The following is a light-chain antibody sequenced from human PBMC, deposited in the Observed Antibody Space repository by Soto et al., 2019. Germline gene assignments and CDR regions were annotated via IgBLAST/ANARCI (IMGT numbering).Light chain of an antibody. Sequence: QSVLTQPPSASGTPGQRVTISCSRSSSNIGSNTVNWYQQLPGTAPKLLIYTNNHRPSGVPDRFSGSKSGTSASLAISGLQSEDEADYYCAAWDVSLNRVEFGGGTKLTV. CDR2: TNN. J-gene: IGLJ2*01. CDR1: SSNIGSNT. V-gene: IGLV1-44*01. CDR3: AAWDVSLNRVE.